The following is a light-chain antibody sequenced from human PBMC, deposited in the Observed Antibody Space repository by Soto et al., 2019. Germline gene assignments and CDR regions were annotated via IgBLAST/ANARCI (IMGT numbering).Light chain of an antibody. V-gene: IGLV1-51*01. J-gene: IGLJ3*02. CDR1: SSNIGNNY. CDR2: DNN. Sequence: QPVLTQPPSVSAAPGQKVTISCSGSSSNIGNNYVSWYQQLPGTAPKLLIYDNNKRPSGIPDRFSGSKSGTSATLGITGLQTGDEADYYCGTWDSSLSAGRWVFGGGTKLTVL. CDR3: GTWDSSLSAGRWV.